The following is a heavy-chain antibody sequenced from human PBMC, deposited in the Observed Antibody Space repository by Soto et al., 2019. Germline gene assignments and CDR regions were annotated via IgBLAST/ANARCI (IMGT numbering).Heavy chain of an antibody. Sequence: QVQLQQWDAGLLKPSETLSLTCAVFGGSVNSGNYYWSWIRQPPGKGLEWIGEMSHSGGTHFNPSLKSRVTISVDTSKNQFSLKMSSVTAADTALYYCARVERGTATTVVDAFDIWGPGTMVTVSS. V-gene: IGHV4-34*01. D-gene: IGHD1-1*01. J-gene: IGHJ3*02. CDR2: MSHSGGT. CDR1: GGSVNSGNYY. CDR3: ARVERGTATTVVDAFDI.